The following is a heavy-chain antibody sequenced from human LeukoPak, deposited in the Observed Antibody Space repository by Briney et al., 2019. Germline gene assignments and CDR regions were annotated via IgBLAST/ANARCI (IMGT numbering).Heavy chain of an antibody. J-gene: IGHJ4*02. D-gene: IGHD5/OR15-5a*01. CDR2: IYYSGST. CDR3: ARFPSTSGHFDY. CDR1: GGSISSYY. Sequence: SETLSLTCTVSGGSISSYYWSWIRQPPGKGLEWIGYIYYSGSTNYNPSLKSRVTIPVDTSKNQISLKLSSVTAADTAVYYCARFPSTSGHFDYWGQGTLVTVSS. V-gene: IGHV4-59*01.